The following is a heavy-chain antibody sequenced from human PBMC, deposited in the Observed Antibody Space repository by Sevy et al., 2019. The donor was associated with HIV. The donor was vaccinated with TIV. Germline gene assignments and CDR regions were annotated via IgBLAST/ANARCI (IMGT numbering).Heavy chain of an antibody. V-gene: IGHV3-30-3*01. CDR3: ARIFASGGDCYYLDY. Sequence: GGSLRLSCAASGFTFSNYDMHWVRQAPGKGLEWVAVISHDGNYKNYADSVKVRFTISRDDFKNKLYLQMSSLRPEDTAVYFCARIFASGGDCYYLDYWGQGALVTVSS. CDR2: ISHDGNYK. J-gene: IGHJ4*02. D-gene: IGHD2-21*02. CDR1: GFTFSNYD.